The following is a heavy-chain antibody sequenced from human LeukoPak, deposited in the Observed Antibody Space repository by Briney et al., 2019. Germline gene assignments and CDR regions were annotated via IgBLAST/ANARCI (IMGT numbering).Heavy chain of an antibody. CDR2: IKQDGSEK. J-gene: IGHJ4*02. CDR1: GFTFSSYW. V-gene: IGHV3-7*01. CDR3: VRTRRGRITMVRGVPHYLDY. D-gene: IGHD3-10*01. Sequence: GGSLRLSCAASGFTFSSYWMSWVRQAPGKGLEWVVNIKQDGSEKYYVDSGKGRLTISRDNAKNSLYLQMNSLRAEDTAVYYCVRTRRGRITMVRGVPHYLDYWGQGTLVTVSS.